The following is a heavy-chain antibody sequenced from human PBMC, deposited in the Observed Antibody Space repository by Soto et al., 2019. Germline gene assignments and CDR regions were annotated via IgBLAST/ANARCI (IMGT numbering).Heavy chain of an antibody. CDR3: AKSGRKFGTSSYYYCDY. CDR2: ITPNSGET. CDR1: VLASNGFA. V-gene: IGHV3-23*01. D-gene: IGHD3-22*01. J-gene: IGHJ4*02. Sequence: LSGSACVLASNGFAMSRVRKTPGTWRESLSAITPNSGETHYPHPLAGRFIISRDNSKSTVSLQMNNLRAEDAAIYFCAKSGRKFGTSSYYYCDYWGQGTRVTVSA.